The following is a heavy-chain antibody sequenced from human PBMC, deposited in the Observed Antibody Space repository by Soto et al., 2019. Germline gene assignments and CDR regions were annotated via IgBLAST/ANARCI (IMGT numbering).Heavy chain of an antibody. D-gene: IGHD6-19*01. J-gene: IGHJ6*02. CDR3: ARDKIAVAGTDYYHGMDV. Sequence: GGSLRLSCAASGFTFSSYWMSWVRQAPGKGLEWVANIKQDGSEKYYVDSVKGRFTISRDNAKNSLYLQMNSLRAEDTAVYYCARDKIAVAGTDYYHGMDVWGQGTTVTV. CDR2: IKQDGSEK. V-gene: IGHV3-7*01. CDR1: GFTFSSYW.